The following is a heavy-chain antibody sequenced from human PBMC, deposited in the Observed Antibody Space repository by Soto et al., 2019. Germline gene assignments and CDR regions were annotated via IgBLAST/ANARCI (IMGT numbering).Heavy chain of an antibody. J-gene: IGHJ4*02. V-gene: IGHV1-69-2*01. CDR2: LDPEDGEA. CDR3: ATDRHADCLGGHQGAFHH. D-gene: IGHD3-3*01. CDR1: GYTFTDYY. Sequence: EVQLIQSGAEVKKPGATVKISCNVSGYTFTDYYIHWVRQAPGKGLEHMGLLDPEDGEATFSEKLQGSVTPTAERFHNPAYMEVSSLRSKNTAVHSWATDRHADCLGGHQGAFHHWGEGTLGTVS.